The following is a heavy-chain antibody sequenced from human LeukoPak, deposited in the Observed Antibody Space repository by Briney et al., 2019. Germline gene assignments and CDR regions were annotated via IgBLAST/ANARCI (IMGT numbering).Heavy chain of an antibody. Sequence: PGGSLRLSCAASRFTFSSSAMTWVRQAPGKGLERVSAINHSGDDTIYTDSVKGRFTISRDNSKNTLYLQMNSLRAEDSAVYYCAKGGSYAPLDSWGQGTLVTVSS. V-gene: IGHV3-23*01. CDR2: INHSGDDT. CDR1: RFTFSSSA. J-gene: IGHJ4*02. CDR3: AKGGSYAPLDS. D-gene: IGHD1-26*01.